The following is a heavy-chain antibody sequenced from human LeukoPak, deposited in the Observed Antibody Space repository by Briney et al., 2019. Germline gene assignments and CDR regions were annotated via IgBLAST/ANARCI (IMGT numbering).Heavy chain of an antibody. V-gene: IGHV4-39*07. CDR2: INHSGST. CDR1: GGSISSGSYY. D-gene: IGHD2-8*01. J-gene: IGHJ5*02. Sequence: SETLSLTCTVSGGSISSGSYYWSWIRQPPGKGLEWIGEINHSGSTNYNPSLKSRVTISVDTSKNQFSLKLSSVTAADTAVYYCARGGTIVLMVYAKYHRRWFDPWGQGTLVTVSS. CDR3: ARGGTIVLMVYAKYHRRWFDP.